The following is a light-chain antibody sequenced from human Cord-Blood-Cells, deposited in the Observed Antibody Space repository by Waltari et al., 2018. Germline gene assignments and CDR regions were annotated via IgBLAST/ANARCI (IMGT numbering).Light chain of an antibody. CDR2: CNS. Sequence: QSVLTQPPSVSGAPGQRVTISCTGSSSNIGAGYDVHWYQQLPGTAPKLLIYCNSKRPSEVPDRFSGSKSGTSASLAITGLQADDEADYYCQSYDSSLSGVVFGGGTKLTVL. CDR3: QSYDSSLSGVV. CDR1: SSNIGAGYD. V-gene: IGLV1-40*01. J-gene: IGLJ2*01.